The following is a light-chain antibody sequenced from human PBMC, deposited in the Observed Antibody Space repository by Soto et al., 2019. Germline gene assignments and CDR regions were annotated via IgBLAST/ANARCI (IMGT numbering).Light chain of an antibody. J-gene: IGLJ2*01. CDR1: SSNFGAGYD. CDR2: GNS. CDR3: QSYDSSLSGSI. Sequence: QSVLTQPPSVSGAPGQRVTIPCTGSSSNFGAGYDVHWYQQLLGTAPNLLIYGNSNRPSGVPDRFSGSKSGTSASLAITGLQAEDEADYYCQSYDSSLSGSIFGGGTKLTVL. V-gene: IGLV1-40*01.